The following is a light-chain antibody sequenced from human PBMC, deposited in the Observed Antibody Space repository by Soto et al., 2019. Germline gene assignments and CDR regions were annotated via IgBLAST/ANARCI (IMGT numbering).Light chain of an antibody. CDR3: QQYSSSVT. CDR1: QSVSSRF. Sequence: EIVLTQSPGTLSLSPGERATLSCRASQSVSSRFLTWYQQKPGQAPRVLIYDASSRATGIPDRFSSSGSGTDFTLTISRLEPEDFAVYYCQQYSSSVTFGQGTRLEIK. J-gene: IGKJ5*01. CDR2: DAS. V-gene: IGKV3-20*01.